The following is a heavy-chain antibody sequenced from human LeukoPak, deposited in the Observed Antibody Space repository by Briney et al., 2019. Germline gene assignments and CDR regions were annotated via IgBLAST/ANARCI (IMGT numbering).Heavy chain of an antibody. CDR3: AKDSGYSSKYWYFNL. V-gene: IGHV3-30*02. CDR1: GFTFSAYG. D-gene: IGHD2-15*01. Sequence: GGSLRLSCAASGFTFSAYGMHWVRQAPGKGLEWLAFIRYDGSDTYYADSMKGRFSISRDNSKNTLYVQMSSLRAEDTAVYYCAKDSGYSSKYWYFNLWGRGTLVTVSS. CDR2: IRYDGSDT. J-gene: IGHJ2*01.